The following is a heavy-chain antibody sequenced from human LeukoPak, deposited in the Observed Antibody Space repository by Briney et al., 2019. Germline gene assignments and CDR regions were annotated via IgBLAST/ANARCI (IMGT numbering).Heavy chain of an antibody. J-gene: IGHJ5*02. V-gene: IGHV4-31*03. Sequence: SQTLSLTCTVSGGSISSGGYYWSWIRQHPGKGLEWIGYIYYSGSTYYNPSLKSRVTISVDTSKNQFSLKLSSVTAADTAVYYCARDRYCSGGSCYFNWFDPWGQGTLVTVSS. CDR3: ARDRYCSGGSCYFNWFDP. CDR1: GGSISSGGYY. CDR2: IYYSGST. D-gene: IGHD2-15*01.